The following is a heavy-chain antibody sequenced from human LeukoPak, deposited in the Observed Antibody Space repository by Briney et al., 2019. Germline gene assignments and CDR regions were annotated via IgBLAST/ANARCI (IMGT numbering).Heavy chain of an antibody. Sequence: GASVKVSFKVSGYTLTELSMHWVRQAPGKGLEWMGGFDPEDGETIYAQKFQGRVTMTEDTSTDTAYMELSSLRSEDTAVYYCATDIAVAAIISYGMDVWGQGTTVTVSS. CDR2: FDPEDGET. J-gene: IGHJ6*02. V-gene: IGHV1-24*01. CDR3: ATDIAVAAIISYGMDV. CDR1: GYTLTELS. D-gene: IGHD2-15*01.